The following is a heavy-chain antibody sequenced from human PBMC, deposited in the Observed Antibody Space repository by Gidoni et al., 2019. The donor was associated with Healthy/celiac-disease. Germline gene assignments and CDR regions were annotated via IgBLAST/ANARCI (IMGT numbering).Heavy chain of an antibody. CDR1: GYSFHSYW. CDR3: ARHESGIGVGASPLHY. V-gene: IGHV5-51*01. J-gene: IGHJ4*02. D-gene: IGHD1-26*01. Sequence: EVQLVQSGAEVKKPGESLKISCKGSGYSFHSYWIGWVRQMPGKGLEWMGIIYPGDADTRYSPSFQGQVTISADKSISTAYLQWSSLKASDTAMYYCARHESGIGVGASPLHYWGQGTLVTVSS. CDR2: IYPGDADT.